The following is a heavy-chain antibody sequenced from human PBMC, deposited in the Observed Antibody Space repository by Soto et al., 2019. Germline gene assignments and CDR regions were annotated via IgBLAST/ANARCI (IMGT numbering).Heavy chain of an antibody. J-gene: IGHJ5*02. Sequence: QVQLQESGPGLVKPSETLSLTCTVSGDSISSYYWSWIRQPAGKGLEWIGRIYTSGSTNYNPSLKSRVTISVDTSKNQFSLKLSSVTAADTAVYYCARSLGTTGSFNWFDPWGQGTLVTVSS. CDR2: IYTSGST. V-gene: IGHV4-4*07. D-gene: IGHD1-7*01. CDR1: GDSISSYY. CDR3: ARSLGTTGSFNWFDP.